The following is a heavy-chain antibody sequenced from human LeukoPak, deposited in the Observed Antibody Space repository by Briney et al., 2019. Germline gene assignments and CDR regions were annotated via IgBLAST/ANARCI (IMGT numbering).Heavy chain of an antibody. Sequence: PPGGSLRLSCAASGFTFSSYAMSWVRQAPGKGLEWVSAFSGSGGSTYYADAAKGRFTISRDNSKNTLYLQMNSLRAEDTAVYYCAKDWQQLDYYYYGMDVWGQGTTVTVSS. CDR2: FSGSGGST. CDR1: GFTFSSYA. D-gene: IGHD6-13*01. J-gene: IGHJ6*02. CDR3: AKDWQQLDYYYYGMDV. V-gene: IGHV3-23*01.